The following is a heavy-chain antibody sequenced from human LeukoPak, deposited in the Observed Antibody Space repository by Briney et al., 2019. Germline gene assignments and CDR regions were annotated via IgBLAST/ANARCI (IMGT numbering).Heavy chain of an antibody. V-gene: IGHV4-59*08. D-gene: IGHD6-19*01. CDR3: ARRDTGWNYCDY. J-gene: IGHJ4*02. Sequence: SETLSLTCTISGDSINGHYWSRIRQPPGKRLEWIGDIHYKGSTNYNLSLKSRVTISVDTSKNHLSLNLTSVLAADTAIYYCARRDTGWNYCDYWGQGILVTVSS. CDR2: IHYKGST. CDR1: GDSINGHY.